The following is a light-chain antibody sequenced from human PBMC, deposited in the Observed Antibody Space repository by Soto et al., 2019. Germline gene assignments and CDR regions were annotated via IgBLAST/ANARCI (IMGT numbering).Light chain of an antibody. J-gene: IGKJ1*01. Sequence: EIVLTQSPGTLSLSPGERATLSCRASQSVRSYLAWYQQKPGQAPRLLIYGASRRATGFPARFSGSGSGTDFTLTISSLQSEDFAVYYCQQYDNWPWTFGQGTKVDIK. CDR1: QSVRSY. V-gene: IGKV3-15*01. CDR2: GAS. CDR3: QQYDNWPWT.